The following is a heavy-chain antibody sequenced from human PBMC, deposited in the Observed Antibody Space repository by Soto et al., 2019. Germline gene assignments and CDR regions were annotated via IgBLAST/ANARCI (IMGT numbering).Heavy chain of an antibody. Sequence: QVQLVQSGAEVKKPGSSVKVSCKASGGTFSSYAISWVRQAPGQGLEWMGGIISIFGTANYAQKFQGRVTITADKSTSTAYMELSSLRSEDTAVYYCARDRLGGYCSGGSCVDAFDIWGQGTMVTVSS. CDR3: ARDRLGGYCSGGSCVDAFDI. CDR2: IISIFGTA. V-gene: IGHV1-69*06. J-gene: IGHJ3*02. D-gene: IGHD2-15*01. CDR1: GGTFSSYA.